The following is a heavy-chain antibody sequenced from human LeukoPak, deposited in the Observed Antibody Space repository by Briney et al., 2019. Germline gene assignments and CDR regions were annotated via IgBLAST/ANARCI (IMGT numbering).Heavy chain of an antibody. CDR3: ARGEGGYYSHWHFDL. CDR1: GGFVSTYY. D-gene: IGHD2-15*01. CDR2: KYYSGNT. V-gene: IGHV4-59*02. J-gene: IGHJ2*01. Sequence: SETLSLTCNVSGGFVSTYYRSWIRQSPGKGLEWIGYKYYSGNTNYSPSLQSRVTISVDTSTNQVFLQLTSVTAADTAVYYCARGEGGYYSHWHFDLWGRGILVSVSS.